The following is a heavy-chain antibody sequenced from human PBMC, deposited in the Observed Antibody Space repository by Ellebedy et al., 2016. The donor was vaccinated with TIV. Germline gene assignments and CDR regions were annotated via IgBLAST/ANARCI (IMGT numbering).Heavy chain of an antibody. CDR3: ARQMAGQPLFDY. CDR1: GGSFSGYY. CDR2: INHSGST. V-gene: IGHV4-34*01. D-gene: IGHD6-13*01. Sequence: SETLSLTCAVYGGSFSGYYWSWIRQPPGKGLEWIGEINHSGSTNYNPSLKSRVTISVDTSKNQFSLKLSSVTAADTAVYYCARQMAGQPLFDYWGQGTLVTVSS. J-gene: IGHJ4*02.